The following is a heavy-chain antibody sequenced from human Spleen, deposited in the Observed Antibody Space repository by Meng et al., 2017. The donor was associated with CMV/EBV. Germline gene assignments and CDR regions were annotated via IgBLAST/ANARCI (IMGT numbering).Heavy chain of an antibody. V-gene: IGHV3-21*01. CDR1: GFTFSSYS. CDR3: ASFGLLKGPLVYGMDV. Sequence: GESLKISCAASGFTFSSYSMNWVRQAPGKGLEWVSSISSSSSYIYYADSVKGRFTISRDNAKNSLFLHMNSLRAEDTAVYYCASFGLLKGPLVYGMDVWGQGTTVTVSS. J-gene: IGHJ6*02. CDR2: ISSSSSYI. D-gene: IGHD3-3*01.